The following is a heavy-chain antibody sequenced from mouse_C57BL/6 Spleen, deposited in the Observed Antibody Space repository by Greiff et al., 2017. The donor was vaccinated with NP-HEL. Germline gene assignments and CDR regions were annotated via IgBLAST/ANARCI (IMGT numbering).Heavy chain of an antibody. CDR3: ARCPSSSYFDY. V-gene: IGHV1-76*01. J-gene: IGHJ2*01. CDR1: GYTFTDYY. Sequence: QVQLQQSGAELVRPGASVKLSCKASGYTFTDYYINWVKQRPGQGLEWIARIYPGSGNTYYNEKFKGKATLTAEKSSSTAYMQLSSLTSEDSAVYFCARCPSSSYFDYWGQGTTLTVSS. CDR2: IYPGSGNT. D-gene: IGHD1-1*01.